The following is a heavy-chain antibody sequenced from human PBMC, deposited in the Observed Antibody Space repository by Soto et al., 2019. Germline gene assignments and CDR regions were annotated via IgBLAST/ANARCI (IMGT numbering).Heavy chain of an antibody. CDR1: GFTFSDHY. Sequence: EVQLVESGGGLVQPGGSLRLSCAASGFTFSDHYMDWVRQAPGKGLEWVGRSRNRANSYSTEYAASVKGRFTISRDDSKNSLYLQMTSLITDDTAVYYCASSGRYQPFDYWGLGTLVTVSS. V-gene: IGHV3-72*01. CDR2: SRNRANSYST. D-gene: IGHD1-26*01. CDR3: ASSGRYQPFDY. J-gene: IGHJ4*02.